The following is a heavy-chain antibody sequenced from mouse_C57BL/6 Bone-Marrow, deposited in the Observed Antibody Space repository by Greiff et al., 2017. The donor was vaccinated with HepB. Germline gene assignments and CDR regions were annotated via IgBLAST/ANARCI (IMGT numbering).Heavy chain of an antibody. J-gene: IGHJ3*01. CDR2: INPSNGGT. CDR3: ARGDYSNPWFAY. CDR1: GYTFTSYW. D-gene: IGHD2-5*01. Sequence: QVQLQQPGTELVKPGASVKLSCKASGYTFTSYWMHWVKQRPGQGLEWIGNINPSNGGTNYNEKFKSKATLTVDKSSSTADMQLSSLTSEDSAVYYCARGDYSNPWFAYWGQGTLVTVSA. V-gene: IGHV1-53*01.